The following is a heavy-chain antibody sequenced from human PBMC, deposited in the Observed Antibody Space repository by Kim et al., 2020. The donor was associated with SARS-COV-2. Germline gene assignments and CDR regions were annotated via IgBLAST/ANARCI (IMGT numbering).Heavy chain of an antibody. D-gene: IGHD5-12*01. CDR1: GGSFSGYY. Sequence: SETLSLTCAVYGGSFSGYYWSWIRQPPGKGLEWIGEINHSGSTNYNPSLKSRVTISVDTSKNQFSLKLSSVTAADTAVYYCARGRPIVARHFDYWGQGTLVTVSS. J-gene: IGHJ4*02. CDR3: ARGRPIVARHFDY. V-gene: IGHV4-34*01. CDR2: INHSGST.